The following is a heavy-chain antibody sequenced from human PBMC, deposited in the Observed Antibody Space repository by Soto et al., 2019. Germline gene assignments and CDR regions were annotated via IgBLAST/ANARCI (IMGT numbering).Heavy chain of an antibody. Sequence: SETLSLTCTVSGGSISSSSYYWGWIRQPPGKGLEWIGSIYYSGSTYYNPSLKSRVTISVDTSKNQFSLKLSSVTAADTAVYYCARQGLASEGPPDWFDPWGQGTLVTLSS. CDR2: IYYSGST. CDR1: GGSISSSSYY. D-gene: IGHD6-6*01. J-gene: IGHJ5*02. CDR3: ARQGLASEGPPDWFDP. V-gene: IGHV4-39*01.